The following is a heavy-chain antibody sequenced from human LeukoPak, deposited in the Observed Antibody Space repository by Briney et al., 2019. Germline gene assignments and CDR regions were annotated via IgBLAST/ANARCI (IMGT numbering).Heavy chain of an antibody. Sequence: ASVKVSCKASGYTFTGYYMHWVRQAPGQGLEWMGWISAYNGNTNYAQKLQGRVTMTTDTSTSTAYMELRSLRSDDTAVYYCARGSGDYGEYYFDYWGQGTLVTVSS. J-gene: IGHJ4*02. CDR2: ISAYNGNT. CDR3: ARGSGDYGEYYFDY. CDR1: GYTFTGYY. D-gene: IGHD4-17*01. V-gene: IGHV1-18*04.